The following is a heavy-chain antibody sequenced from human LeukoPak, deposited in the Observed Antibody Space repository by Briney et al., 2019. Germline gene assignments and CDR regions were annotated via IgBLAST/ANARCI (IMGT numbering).Heavy chain of an antibody. CDR1: GFTFSSYS. CDR2: MKKDGSET. CDR3: GRHRSGSGTYFIDY. V-gene: IGHV3-7*01. D-gene: IGHD3-10*01. J-gene: IGHJ4*02. Sequence: PGGSLRLSCVVSGFTFSSYSMIWVRQAPGKGLQWVANMKKDGSETNYVDSVKGRFTISRDNAKNSLYLQMNNLRAEDTAVYYCGRHRSGSGTYFIDYWGQGTLVSVSS.